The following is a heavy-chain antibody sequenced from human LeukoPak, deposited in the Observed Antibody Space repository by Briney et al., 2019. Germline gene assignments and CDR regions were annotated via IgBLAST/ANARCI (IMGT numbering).Heavy chain of an antibody. J-gene: IGHJ4*02. V-gene: IGHV1-24*01. CDR2: FDPEDGET. CDR1: GYTLTELS. CDR3: ATRGAEYDSSGYYLGY. Sequence: EASVKVSCTVSGYTLTELSMHWVRQAPGKGLEWMGGFDPEDGETIYAQKFQGRVTMTEDTSTDTAYMELSSLRSEDTAVYYCATRGAEYDSSGYYLGYWGQGTLVTVFS. D-gene: IGHD3-22*01.